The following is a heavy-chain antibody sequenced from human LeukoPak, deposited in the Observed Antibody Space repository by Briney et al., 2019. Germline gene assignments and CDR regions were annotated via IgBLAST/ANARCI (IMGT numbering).Heavy chain of an antibody. CDR2: IYYSGST. J-gene: IGHJ5*02. V-gene: IGHV4-59*02. CDR3: ARDREYSSSGLVWFDP. CDR1: GGSVSGYY. D-gene: IGHD6-6*01. Sequence: SETLSLTCTVSGGSVSGYYWSWIRQPPGKGLEWISYIYYSGSTYYNPSLKSRVTISVDTSENQFSLKLTSVTAADTAVYYCARDREYSSSGLVWFDPWGHGILVTVSS.